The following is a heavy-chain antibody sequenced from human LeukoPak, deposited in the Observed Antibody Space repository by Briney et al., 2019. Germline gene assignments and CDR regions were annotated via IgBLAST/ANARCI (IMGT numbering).Heavy chain of an antibody. D-gene: IGHD3-3*01. J-gene: IGHJ3*01. CDR2: INPNSGGT. CDR3: ARDTNFWSGYMGDAFDL. Sequence: ASVKVSCKASGYTFTGNYMHWVRQAPGQGLEWMGWINPNSGGTNYAQKFQGRVTMTRDTSISTAYMELRSLTSDDTAVYYCARDTNFWSGYMGDAFDLWGQGTMVTVSS. V-gene: IGHV1-2*02. CDR1: GYTFTGNY.